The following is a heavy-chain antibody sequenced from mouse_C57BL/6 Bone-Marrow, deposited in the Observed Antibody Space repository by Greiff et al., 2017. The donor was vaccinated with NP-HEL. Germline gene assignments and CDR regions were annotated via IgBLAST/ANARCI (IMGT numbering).Heavy chain of an antibody. J-gene: IGHJ4*01. CDR3: AREGIVTTNYYAMDY. V-gene: IGHV5-17*01. Sequence: EVMLVESGGGLVKPGGSLKLSCAASGFTFSDYGMHWVRQAPEKGLEWVAYISSGSSTIYYADTVKGRFTISRDDANNTLFLQMTRLRSEDTAMYYCAREGIVTTNYYAMDYWGQGTSVTVSS. CDR2: ISSGSSTI. D-gene: IGHD2-5*01. CDR1: GFTFSDYG.